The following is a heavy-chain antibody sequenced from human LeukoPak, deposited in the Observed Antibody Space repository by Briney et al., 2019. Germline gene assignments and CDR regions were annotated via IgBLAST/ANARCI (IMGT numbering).Heavy chain of an antibody. Sequence: SETLSLTCAVYGGSFSGYYWSWIRQPPGKGLEWIGEINHSGSTNYNPSLKSRVTISVDTSKNQFSLKLSSVTAADTAVYYCARGYYYDSSVLHTSFDYWGQGTLVTVSS. V-gene: IGHV4-34*01. CDR2: INHSGST. CDR3: ARGYYYDSSVLHTSFDY. J-gene: IGHJ4*02. D-gene: IGHD3-22*01. CDR1: GGSFSGYY.